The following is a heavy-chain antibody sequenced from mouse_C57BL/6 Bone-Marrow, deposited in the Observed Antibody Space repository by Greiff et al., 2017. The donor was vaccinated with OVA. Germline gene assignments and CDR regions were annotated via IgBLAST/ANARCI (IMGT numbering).Heavy chain of an antibody. CDR3: TRLLDAMDY. Sequence: EVQVVESGEGLVKPGGSLKLSCAASGFTFSSYDMSWVRQTPEKRLEWVAYISSGGDYIYYANTVKGRFTISRDNARNTLYLQMSSLKSEDTAMYYCTRLLDAMDYWGQGNSVTVSS. J-gene: IGHJ4*01. V-gene: IGHV5-9-1*02. CDR2: ISSGGDYI. D-gene: IGHD2-1*01. CDR1: GFTFSSYD.